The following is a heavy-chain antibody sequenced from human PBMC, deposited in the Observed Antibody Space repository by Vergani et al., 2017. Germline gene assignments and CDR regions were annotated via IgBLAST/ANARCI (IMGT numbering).Heavy chain of an antibody. CDR2: ISAYNGNT. D-gene: IGHD3-9*01. Sequence: QVQLVQSGAEVKKPGASVKVSCKASGYTFTSYGISWVRQAPGQGLEWMGWISAYNGNTNYAQKLQGRVTMTTDTSTSTAYMELRSLRSDDTAVYYGARDGDYDILTGSNGMDVWGQGTTVTVSS. J-gene: IGHJ6*02. V-gene: IGHV1-18*01. CDR1: GYTFTSYG. CDR3: ARDGDYDILTGSNGMDV.